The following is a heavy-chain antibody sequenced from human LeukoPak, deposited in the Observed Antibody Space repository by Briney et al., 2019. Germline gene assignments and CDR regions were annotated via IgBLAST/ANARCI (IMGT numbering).Heavy chain of an antibody. Sequence: PSETLSLTCTVSGGSISSGDYYWSWIRQPPGKGLEWIGYIYYSGSTYYNPSLKSRVTISVDTSKNQFSLKLSSVTAADTAVYYCARAQMATIALDYWGQGTLVTVSS. CDR3: ARAQMATIALDY. V-gene: IGHV4-30-4*01. J-gene: IGHJ4*02. CDR1: GGSISSGDYY. CDR2: IYYSGST. D-gene: IGHD5-24*01.